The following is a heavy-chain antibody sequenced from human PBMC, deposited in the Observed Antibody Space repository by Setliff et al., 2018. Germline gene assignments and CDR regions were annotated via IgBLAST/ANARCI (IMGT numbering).Heavy chain of an antibody. V-gene: IGHV4-34*01. Sequence: SETLSLTCAVYGDSLSDYYWSWIRQAPGKGPEWIEEINHRGSTNYSPSLRSRVTMSLDTSKNQFSLKLTSVTAADTALYYCARVPARNSGYYFDYWGQGTLVTVSS. D-gene: IGHD4-4*01. J-gene: IGHJ4*02. CDR3: ARVPARNSGYYFDY. CDR1: GDSLSDYY. CDR2: INHRGST.